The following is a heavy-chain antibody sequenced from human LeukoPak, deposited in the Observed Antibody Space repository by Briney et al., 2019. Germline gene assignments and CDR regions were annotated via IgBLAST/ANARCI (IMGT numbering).Heavy chain of an antibody. Sequence: GGSLRLSCAAAGFTFSSYEMIWVRQTPGTGLEWLSYINSNGLTTHVADSVRGRFTISRDNDKSSLYLQMNSLRGEDTAVYYCAALGYCTSTTCFGNDYWGQGTLVTVSS. J-gene: IGHJ4*02. CDR3: AALGYCTSTTCFGNDY. D-gene: IGHD2-2*01. V-gene: IGHV3-48*03. CDR1: GFTFSSYE. CDR2: INSNGLTT.